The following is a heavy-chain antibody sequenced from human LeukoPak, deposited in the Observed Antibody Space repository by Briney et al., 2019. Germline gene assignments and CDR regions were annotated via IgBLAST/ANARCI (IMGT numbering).Heavy chain of an antibody. CDR2: IYYSGST. V-gene: IGHV4-59*01. Sequence: PSETLSLTCTVSGGSISSYYWSWIRQPPGKGLEWIGYIYYSGSTNYNPSLKSRVTISVDTSKNQFSLKLSSVTAADTAVYYCARATGIYCSSTSCSSVGAFDIWSQGTMVTVSS. D-gene: IGHD2-2*01. CDR3: ARATGIYCSSTSCSSVGAFDI. CDR1: GGSISSYY. J-gene: IGHJ3*02.